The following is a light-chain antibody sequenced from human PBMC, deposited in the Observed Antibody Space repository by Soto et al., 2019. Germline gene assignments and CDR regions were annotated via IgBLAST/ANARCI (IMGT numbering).Light chain of an antibody. CDR3: LLYYNGPYV. Sequence: QAVVTQEPSLTVSPGGTVTLTCGSSTGAVTNGHYPYWFQQKPGQAPRTLIYDTTNRHSWTPARFSGSLLGGKAALTLSGAQPEDGDEYYCLLYYNGPYVFGTGTKVTVL. J-gene: IGLJ1*01. CDR2: DTT. CDR1: TGAVTNGHY. V-gene: IGLV7-46*01.